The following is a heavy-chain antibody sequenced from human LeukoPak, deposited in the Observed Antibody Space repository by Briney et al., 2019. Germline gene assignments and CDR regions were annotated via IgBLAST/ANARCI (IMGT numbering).Heavy chain of an antibody. CDR3: ARDGPQFYDFWSGYFASYGMDA. Sequence: GGSLRLSCAASGFTVSSNYMSWVRQAPGKGLEWVSVIYSGGSTYYADSVKGRFTISRHNSKNTLYLQMNSLRAEDTAVYYCARDGPQFYDFWSGYFASYGMDAWGQGTTVTVSS. J-gene: IGHJ6*02. CDR2: IYSGGST. V-gene: IGHV3-53*04. CDR1: GFTVSSNY. D-gene: IGHD3-3*01.